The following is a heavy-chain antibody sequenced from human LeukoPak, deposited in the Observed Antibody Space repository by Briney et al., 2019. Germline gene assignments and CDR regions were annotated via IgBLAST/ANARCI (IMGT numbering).Heavy chain of an antibody. J-gene: IGHJ6*03. Sequence: RGSLRLSCAASGFTFSSYWMNWVRQAPGKGLEWVSSISSSSSYIYYADSVKGRFTISRDNAKNSLYLQMNSLRAEDTAAYYCARVGAVRGVPAAADYYYMDVWGKGTTVTVSS. D-gene: IGHD2-2*01. CDR3: ARVGAVRGVPAAADYYYMDV. CDR1: GFTFSSYW. V-gene: IGHV3-21*01. CDR2: ISSSSSYI.